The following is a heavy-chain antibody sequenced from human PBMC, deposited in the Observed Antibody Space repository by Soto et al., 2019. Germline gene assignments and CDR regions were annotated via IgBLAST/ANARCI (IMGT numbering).Heavy chain of an antibody. CDR3: AREISSGWGI. D-gene: IGHD6-19*01. J-gene: IGHJ3*02. CDR2: ISYDGSNK. Sequence: QVQLVESGGDVVQPGRSLRLSCAASGFTFSSYAMHWVRQAPGKGLEWVAVISYDGSNKYYADSVKGRFTISRDNSKNTLYLQMNSLRAEDTAVYYCAREISSGWGIWGQGTMVTVSS. V-gene: IGHV3-30-3*01. CDR1: GFTFSSYA.